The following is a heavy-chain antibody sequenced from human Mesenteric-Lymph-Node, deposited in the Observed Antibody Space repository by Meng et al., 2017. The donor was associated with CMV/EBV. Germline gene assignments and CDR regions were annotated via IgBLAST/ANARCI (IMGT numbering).Heavy chain of an antibody. J-gene: IGHJ6*02. Sequence: SETLSLTCAVYGGSFSGYYWSWIRQPPGKGLEWIGEINHSGSTNYNPSLKSRVTISVDTSKNQFSLKLSSVTAADTAVYYCARGLIDAGTVVMGGYYYYYGMDVWGQGTTVTVSS. CDR1: GGSFSGYY. CDR3: ARGLIDAGTVVMGGYYYYYGMDV. D-gene: IGHD4-23*01. CDR2: INHSGST. V-gene: IGHV4-34*01.